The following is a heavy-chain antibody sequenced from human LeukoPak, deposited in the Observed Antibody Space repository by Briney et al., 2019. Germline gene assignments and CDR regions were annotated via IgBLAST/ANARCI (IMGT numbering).Heavy chain of an antibody. D-gene: IGHD2-2*01. V-gene: IGHV3-66*02. J-gene: IGHJ4*02. CDR3: ARDEGPYCSSTSCYGSKDY. CDR2: IYSGGST. Sequence: PGGSLRLSCAASGFTVSSNYMSWVRQAPGKGLEWVSVIYSGGSTYYADSVKGRFTISRDNSKNTLYLQINSLRAEDTAVYYCARDEGPYCSSTSCYGSKDYWGQGTLVTVSS. CDR1: GFTVSSNY.